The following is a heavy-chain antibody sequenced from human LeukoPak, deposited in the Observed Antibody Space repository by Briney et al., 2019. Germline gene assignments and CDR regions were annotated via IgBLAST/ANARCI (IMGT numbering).Heavy chain of an antibody. CDR2: IYYSGST. J-gene: IGHJ4*02. D-gene: IGHD6-13*01. CDR3: ARDREQLAIDFDY. CDR1: GGSISSSSYY. Sequence: SETLSLTCTVSGGSISSSSYYWGWIRQPPGKGLEWIGSIYYSGSTYYNPSLKSRVTISVDTSKNQFSLQLNSVTPEDTAVYYCARDREQLAIDFDYWGQGTLVTVSS. V-gene: IGHV4-39*07.